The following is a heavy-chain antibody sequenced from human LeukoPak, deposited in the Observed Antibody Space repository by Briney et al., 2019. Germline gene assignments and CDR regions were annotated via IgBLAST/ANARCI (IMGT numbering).Heavy chain of an antibody. CDR2: INPRGGRA. V-gene: IGHV1-46*01. J-gene: IGHJ4*02. D-gene: IGHD3-10*01. Sequence: ASVEVSCKASGYTFTSYYMHWVRQAPGQGFEWMGIINPRGGRASSAQKFQGRVTLTRDTSTSTVYMELSSLRSEDTAVYYCARDYHGSGSLTTFDYWGQGTLVTISS. CDR3: ARDYHGSGSLTTFDY. CDR1: GYTFTSYY.